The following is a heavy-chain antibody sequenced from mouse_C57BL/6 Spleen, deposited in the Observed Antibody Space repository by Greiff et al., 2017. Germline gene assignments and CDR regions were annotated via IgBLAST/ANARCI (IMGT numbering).Heavy chain of an antibody. CDR3: TTGLPFAY. J-gene: IGHJ3*01. D-gene: IGHD5-5*01. Sequence: EVKLVESGAELVRPGASVKLSCTASGFNIKDDYMHWVKQRPEQGLEWIGWIDPENGDTEYASKFQGKATITADTSSNTAYLQLSSLTSEDTAVYYCTTGLPFAYWGQGTLVTVSA. V-gene: IGHV14-4*01. CDR1: GFNIKDDY. CDR2: IDPENGDT.